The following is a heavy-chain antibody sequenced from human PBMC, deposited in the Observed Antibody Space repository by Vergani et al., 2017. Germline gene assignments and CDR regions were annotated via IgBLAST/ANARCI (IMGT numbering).Heavy chain of an antibody. D-gene: IGHD3-10*01. J-gene: IGHJ6*02. CDR2: ISYDGSNK. CDR1: GFTFSSSA. Sequence: QVHLVESGGGVVQPGRSLTLSCVASGFTFSSSAMHWVRQAPGKGLEWVAVISYDGSNKYYADSVKGRFTISRDNAKSSLYLQMNSLRAEDTGVYYCARDRYYLGSGSYPYFYYYGLDVWGQGTAVTVSS. V-gene: IGHV3-30-3*01. CDR3: ARDRYYLGSGSYPYFYYYGLDV.